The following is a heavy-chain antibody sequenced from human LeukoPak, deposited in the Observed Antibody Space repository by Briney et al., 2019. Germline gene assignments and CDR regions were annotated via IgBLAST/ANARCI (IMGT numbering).Heavy chain of an antibody. Sequence: PGGSLRLSCAASGFTFSSYAMTWVRQAPGKGLEWVSVISGSGGSTYYADSVKGRFTISRDNSKNTLYLQMNSLRAEDTAVYYCAKGQNYYDTSGYLTVDHWGQGTVVTVSS. CDR1: GFTFSSYA. D-gene: IGHD3-22*01. CDR2: ISGSGGST. CDR3: AKGQNYYDTSGYLTVDH. J-gene: IGHJ4*02. V-gene: IGHV3-23*01.